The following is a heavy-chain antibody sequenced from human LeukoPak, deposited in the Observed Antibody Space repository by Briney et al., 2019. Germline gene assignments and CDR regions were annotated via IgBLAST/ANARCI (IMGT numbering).Heavy chain of an antibody. CDR2: IKSKGDGETT. V-gene: IGHV3-15*05. D-gene: IGHD3-10*01. Sequence: GGSLRLSCAASGVNFTNAWMTWVRQAPGKGLEWVGGIKSKGDGETTDYASFVKGRFSMSRDDSRGTMYLQMYSLEAEDTAVYYCATDLGATMIRGVIVSWGQGALVTVSS. CDR3: ATDLGATMIRGVIVS. J-gene: IGHJ4*02. CDR1: GVNFTNAW.